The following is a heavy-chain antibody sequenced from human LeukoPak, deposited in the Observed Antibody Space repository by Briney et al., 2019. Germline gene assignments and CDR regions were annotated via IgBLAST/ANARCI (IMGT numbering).Heavy chain of an antibody. CDR1: GFTFSSYR. Sequence: GGSLRLSCAASGFTFSSYRMNWVRQAPGKGLEWVSSISSSSSYIYYADSVKGRFTISRDNAKNSLYLQMNSLRAEDTAVYYCARAVLRYYDFWSGYGDAFGIWGQGTMVTVSS. J-gene: IGHJ3*02. CDR3: ARAVLRYYDFWSGYGDAFGI. D-gene: IGHD3-3*01. V-gene: IGHV3-21*01. CDR2: ISSSSSYI.